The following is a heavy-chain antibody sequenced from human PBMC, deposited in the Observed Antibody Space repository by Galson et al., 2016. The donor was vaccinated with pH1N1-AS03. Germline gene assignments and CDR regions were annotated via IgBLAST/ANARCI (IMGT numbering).Heavy chain of an antibody. Sequence: AIAGGGVTTYYADSVKGRFTISRDNSKNTLYLRINSLRAEDTAIYYCAKLSLGYCAYWGQGTLVTVSS. J-gene: IGHJ4*02. CDR2: IAGGGVTT. CDR3: AKLSLGYCAY. D-gene: IGHD2-15*01. V-gene: IGHV3-23*01.